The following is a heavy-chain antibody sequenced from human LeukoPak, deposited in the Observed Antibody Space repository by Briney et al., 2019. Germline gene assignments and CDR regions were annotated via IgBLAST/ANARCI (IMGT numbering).Heavy chain of an antibody. Sequence: ASVKVSCTTSGYTFTSYNMNWVRQAPGQGLEWMGWINTNTGNPTYVQGFTGRFVFSSDTSASTAYLQISSLKAEDTAVYYCARPLEIDSSGWYVGYYGMDVWGQGTTVTVSS. D-gene: IGHD6-19*01. CDR1: GYTFTSYN. CDR2: INTNTGNP. J-gene: IGHJ6*02. V-gene: IGHV7-4-1*02. CDR3: ARPLEIDSSGWYVGYYGMDV.